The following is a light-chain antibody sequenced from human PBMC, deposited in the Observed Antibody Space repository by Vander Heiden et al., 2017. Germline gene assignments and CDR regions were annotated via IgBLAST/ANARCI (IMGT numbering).Light chain of an antibody. J-gene: IGKJ2*01. CDR2: GAS. CDR3: QHYVGSPHT. CDR1: QSVSSSY. Sequence: IVLTQSPGTLSLSPGERATLSCRASQSVSSSYLAWYQQIPGQAPRLLIYGASSSATGIPDSFSGSASGTDFTLAISRLEPEDYAVYYCQHYVGSPHTFGPVDQAGD. V-gene: IGKV3-20*01.